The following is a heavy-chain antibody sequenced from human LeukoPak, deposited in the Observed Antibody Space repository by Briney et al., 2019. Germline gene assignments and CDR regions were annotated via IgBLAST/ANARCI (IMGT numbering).Heavy chain of an antibody. CDR1: GYTFTDFG. Sequence: AAVKVSCKTSGYTFTDFGINWVRQAPGQGLEWMGRFTTYNGNTNYAQKFQGRVTMTTDTSTTTAYLEVTSLRSDDTAVYYCARDSSGFYYVHWGQGTLVTVSS. CDR3: ARDSSGFYYVH. J-gene: IGHJ4*02. CDR2: FTTYNGNT. V-gene: IGHV1-18*01. D-gene: IGHD3-22*01.